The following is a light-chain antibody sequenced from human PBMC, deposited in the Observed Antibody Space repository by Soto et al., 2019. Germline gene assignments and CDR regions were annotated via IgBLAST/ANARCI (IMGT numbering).Light chain of an antibody. J-gene: IGLJ1*01. CDR2: DVS. CDR1: SSDVGDYNY. V-gene: IGLV2-14*01. Sequence: QSALTQPASVSGSPGQSITISCTGTSSDVGDYNYVSWYQQHPGKAPKLMLYDVSNRPSGISNRCSGSKSGNTASLTISGLQAEDEDDYYCSASTSSSTLFGAGTKLTVL. CDR3: SASTSSSTL.